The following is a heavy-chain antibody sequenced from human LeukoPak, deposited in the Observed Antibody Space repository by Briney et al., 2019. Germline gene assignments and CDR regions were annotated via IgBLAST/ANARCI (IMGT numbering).Heavy chain of an antibody. D-gene: IGHD3-16*02. CDR2: FDPEDGET. J-gene: IGHJ6*03. Sequence: ASVKVSCKVSGYTLTELSMHWVRQAPGKRLEWMGGFDPEDGETIYAQKFQGRVTMTEDTSTDTAYMELSSLRSEDTAVYYCATGVIRYYYYYMDVWGKGTTVTVSS. CDR1: GYTLTELS. CDR3: ATGVIRYYYYYMDV. V-gene: IGHV1-24*01.